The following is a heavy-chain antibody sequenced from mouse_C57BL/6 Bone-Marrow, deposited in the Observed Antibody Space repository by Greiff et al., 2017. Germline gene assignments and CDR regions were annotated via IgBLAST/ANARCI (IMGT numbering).Heavy chain of an antibody. CDR1: GYSFTDYN. CDR3: ARGYYYDYAMDY. Sequence: EVKLVESGPELVKPGASVKISCKASGYSFTDYNMNWVKQSNGKSLEWIGVINPNYGTHSYNQKFKGKATLTVDQSSSTAYMQLNSLTSEDSGVYYCARGYYYDYAMDYWGQGTSVTVSS. CDR2: INPNYGTH. J-gene: IGHJ4*01. D-gene: IGHD2-4*01. V-gene: IGHV1-39*01.